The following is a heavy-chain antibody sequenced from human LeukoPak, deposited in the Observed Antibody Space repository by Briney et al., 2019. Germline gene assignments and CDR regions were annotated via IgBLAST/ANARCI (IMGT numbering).Heavy chain of an antibody. J-gene: IGHJ4*02. CDR3: ASGGYYYYFDY. D-gene: IGHD3-22*01. CDR2: IIPIFGTA. Sequence: SVKVSCKASGGTFSSYAISWVRQAPGQGLEWMGGIIPIFGTANYAQKFQGRVTVTADESTSTAYMELSSLRSEDTAVYYCASGGYYYYFDYWGQGTLVTVSS. V-gene: IGHV1-69*01. CDR1: GGTFSSYA.